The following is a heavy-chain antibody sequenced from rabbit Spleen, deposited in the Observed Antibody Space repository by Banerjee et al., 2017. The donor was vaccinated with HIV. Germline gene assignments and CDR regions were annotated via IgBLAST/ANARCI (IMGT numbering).Heavy chain of an antibody. D-gene: IGHD8-1*01. J-gene: IGHJ6*01. V-gene: IGHV1S40*01. CDR3: ARDTGSSFSTYGMDL. CDR1: GVSFSGSSY. CDR2: IETGSSGFT. Sequence: QSLEESGGDLVKPGASLTLTCAASGVSFSGSSYMCWVRQAPGKGLEWIACIETGSSGFTYFANWAKGRFTISKTSSTTVTLQMTSLTVADTGTYFCARDTGSSFSTYGMDLWGQGTLVTVS.